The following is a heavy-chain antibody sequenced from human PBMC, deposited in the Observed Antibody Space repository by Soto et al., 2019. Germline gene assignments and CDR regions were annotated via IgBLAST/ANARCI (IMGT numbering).Heavy chain of an antibody. J-gene: IGHJ1*01. Sequence: QVQLQESGPGLMKPSETLSLTCTVSGGSINSYYWSWIRQPPGKGLEWIGYIYYRGSTSYNPSLKSRVTISIDTSKKQLSLKVSSVTAADTAVYYCARDLHGPPGVQHWGQGTLVTVSS. CDR3: ARDLHGPPGVQH. V-gene: IGHV4-59*01. CDR2: IYYRGST. CDR1: GGSINSYY.